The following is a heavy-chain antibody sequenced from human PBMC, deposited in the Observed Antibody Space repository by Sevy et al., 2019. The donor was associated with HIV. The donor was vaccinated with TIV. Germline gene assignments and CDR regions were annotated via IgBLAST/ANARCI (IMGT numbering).Heavy chain of an antibody. CDR3: ASLLGTSTTFDH. Sequence: GGSLRLSCVGSGFTFSFIWMAWVRQAPGKGLEWVANIKQEGSEIHYVDSVKGRFTVSRDTARNSLYLQMNSLRAEDTAVYYCASLLGTSTTFDHWGQGTLVTVSS. D-gene: IGHD7-27*01. CDR2: IKQEGSEI. J-gene: IGHJ4*02. CDR1: GFTFSFIW. V-gene: IGHV3-7*01.